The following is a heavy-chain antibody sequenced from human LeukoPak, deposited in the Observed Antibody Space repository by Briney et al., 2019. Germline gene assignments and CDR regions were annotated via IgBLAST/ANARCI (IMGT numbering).Heavy chain of an antibody. CDR3: ARDPMGATSRFYFDY. D-gene: IGHD1-26*01. J-gene: IGHJ4*02. V-gene: IGHV3-48*04. CDR1: GFTFNNYN. Sequence: PGGSLRLSCAASGFTFNNYNMNWVRQAPGKGLEWISYISSSSDTIYHADSVKGRFTISRDNAKNSLYLQMDSLRAEDTAVYYCARDPMGATSRFYFDYWGQGTLVTVSS. CDR2: ISSSSDTI.